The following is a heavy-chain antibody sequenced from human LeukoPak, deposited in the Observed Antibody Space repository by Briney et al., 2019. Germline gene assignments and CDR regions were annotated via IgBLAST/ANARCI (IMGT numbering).Heavy chain of an antibody. J-gene: IGHJ4*02. Sequence: GGSLRLSCAASGFTFSSYEMNWVRQAPGKGLEWVSYISGSGRTIFYADSVKGRFTISRDNAKNSLYLQMNSLRAEGTAVYYCARLYWGSYRFLAYWGQGTLVTVPS. CDR2: ISGSGRTI. V-gene: IGHV3-48*03. CDR3: ARLYWGSYRFLAY. CDR1: GFTFSSYE. D-gene: IGHD3-16*02.